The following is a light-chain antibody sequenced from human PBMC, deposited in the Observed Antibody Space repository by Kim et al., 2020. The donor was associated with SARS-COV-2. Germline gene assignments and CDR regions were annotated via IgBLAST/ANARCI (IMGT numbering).Light chain of an antibody. CDR1: QHSSNY. CDR3: QQSFDSAIT. Sequence: SQMTQSPSSLSASVGNSVPITGRASQHSSNYLNWYQHKPGRAPKLLISGASTFQDGVPPRFSGSGFGTDFTLTISSLQPEDFATYYCQQSFDSAITFGRGTKVDIK. CDR2: GAS. J-gene: IGKJ4*01. V-gene: IGKV1-39*01.